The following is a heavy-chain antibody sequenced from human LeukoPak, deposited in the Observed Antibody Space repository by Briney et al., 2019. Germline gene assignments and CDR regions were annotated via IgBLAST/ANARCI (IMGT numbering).Heavy chain of an antibody. D-gene: IGHD1-26*01. CDR1: GFTLSHYY. Sequence: GGSLRLSCAASGFTLSHYYMHWVRQAPGKGLVWVSRIDPPGNDKNYADAVKGRFTISRDYAHNTLYLRMNSLRAEDTAVYYCASQGEKGIDYWGQGTLVTVSS. J-gene: IGHJ4*02. CDR2: IDPPGNDK. CDR3: ASQGEKGIDY. V-gene: IGHV3-74*01.